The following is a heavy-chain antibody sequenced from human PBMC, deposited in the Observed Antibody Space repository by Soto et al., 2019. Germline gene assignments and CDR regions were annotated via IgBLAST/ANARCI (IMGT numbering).Heavy chain of an antibody. D-gene: IGHD6-6*01. V-gene: IGHV3-21*01. J-gene: IGHJ6*04. CDR3: ARGSEDSSSSGSYGMDV. Sequence: AGGSLRLSCAASGFTFSSYSMNWVRQAPGKGLEWVSSISSSSSYIYYADSVKGRFTISRDNAKNSLYLQMNSLRAEDTAVYYCARGSEDSSSSGSYGMDVWGKGTTVTVSS. CDR1: GFTFSSYS. CDR2: ISSSSSYI.